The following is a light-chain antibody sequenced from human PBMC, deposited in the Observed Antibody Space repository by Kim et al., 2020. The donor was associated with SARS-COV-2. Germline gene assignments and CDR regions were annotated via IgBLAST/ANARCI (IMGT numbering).Light chain of an antibody. CDR2: EDN. V-gene: IGLV6-57*03. CDR1: GHSVVNNY. J-gene: IGLJ2*01. CDR3: QSYDTTAVV. Sequence: GKTLTVAFTRLGHSVVNNYVQWIRQRPGSAPTTVIYEDNQIPSGVPDRFSGSIDSSSNSASLTISGLKSEDEAVYYCQSYDTTAVVFGGGTQLTVL.